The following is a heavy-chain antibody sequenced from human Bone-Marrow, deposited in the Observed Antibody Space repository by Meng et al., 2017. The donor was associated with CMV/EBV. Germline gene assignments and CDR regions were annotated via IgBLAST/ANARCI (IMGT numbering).Heavy chain of an antibody. V-gene: IGHV3-23*01. CDR2: LSATGGNT. J-gene: IGHJ4*01. Sequence: VRLLGFGAGLEQPGGSLRLSCAASGFIFSNYAMSWVRQAAGKGLEWVSALSATGGNTYYADSVKGRFTVSRDNSKNIMYLQMNNLRGEDTARYYCAKDPGSGYWVYWGQGTLVTVSS. CDR3: AKDPGSGYWVY. D-gene: IGHD3-22*01. CDR1: GFIFSNYA.